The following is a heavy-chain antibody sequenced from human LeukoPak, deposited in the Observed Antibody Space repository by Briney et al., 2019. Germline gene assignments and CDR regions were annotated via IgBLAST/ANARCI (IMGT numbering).Heavy chain of an antibody. CDR3: AKGRYYGSGSVNWFDP. Sequence: PGGSLRLSCAASGFTFSSYAMSWVRQAPGKGLEWVSAISGSGGSTYYADSVKGRFTISRDNSKNTLYLQMNSLRAEDTAVYYCAKGRYYGSGSVNWFDPWGQGTLVTVSS. J-gene: IGHJ5*02. D-gene: IGHD3-10*01. CDR1: GFTFSSYA. CDR2: ISGSGGST. V-gene: IGHV3-23*01.